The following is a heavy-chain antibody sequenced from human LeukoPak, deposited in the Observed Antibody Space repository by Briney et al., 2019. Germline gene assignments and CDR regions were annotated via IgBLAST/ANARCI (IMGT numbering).Heavy chain of an antibody. Sequence: GGSLRLSCAASGFTFSSYAMSWVRQAPGKGLEWVSAISGTGGTTYYADSVKGRFTISRDNSKNTLYLQMNSLRAEDTAVYYCAGLLYFSYFDYWGQGTLVTVSS. D-gene: IGHD3-16*02. J-gene: IGHJ4*02. CDR3: AGLLYFSYFDY. CDR2: ISGTGGTT. V-gene: IGHV3-23*01. CDR1: GFTFSSYA.